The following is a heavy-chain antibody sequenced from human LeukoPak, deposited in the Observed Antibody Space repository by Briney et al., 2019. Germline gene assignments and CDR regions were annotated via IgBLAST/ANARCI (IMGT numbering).Heavy chain of an antibody. V-gene: IGHV1-2*02. J-gene: IGHJ6*02. CDR1: GYTFTGYY. CDR2: INPNSGGT. CDR3: ARVRITGTLKYYYYGMDV. Sequence: ASVKVSCKASGYTFTGYYMHWVRQAPGQGLEWMGWINPNSGGTNYAQKFQGRVTMTRDTSISTAYMELSRLRSDDTAVYYCARVRITGTLKYYYYGMDVWGQGTTVTVSS. D-gene: IGHD1-20*01.